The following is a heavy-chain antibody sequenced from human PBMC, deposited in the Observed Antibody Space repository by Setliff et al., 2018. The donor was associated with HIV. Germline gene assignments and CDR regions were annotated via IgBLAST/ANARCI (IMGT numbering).Heavy chain of an antibody. CDR2: IYTSGTT. CDR1: GVSISGHF. D-gene: IGHD2-8*02. J-gene: IGHJ4*02. Sequence: PSETLSLTCFVSGVSISGHFWGWIRQPPGKGLEWIGYIYTSGTTEYNPSLDSRVTISVDTSRDQFFLNLWSVTAADTALYFCARLIHTGLLYFDYWGLGMLVTVSS. CDR3: ARLIHTGLLYFDY. V-gene: IGHV4-4*09.